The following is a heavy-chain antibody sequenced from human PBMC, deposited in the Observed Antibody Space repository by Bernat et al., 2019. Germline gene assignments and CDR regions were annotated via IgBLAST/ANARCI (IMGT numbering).Heavy chain of an antibody. Sequence: EVQLVESGGGLVQPGGSLSLSCAASGFTFSSYSMNWVRQAPGKGLEWVSYISSSSSTIYYADSVKGRFTISRDNAKNSLYLQMNSLRAEDTAVYYCARDHLDGSGFWNGMDVWGQGTTVTVSS. CDR1: GFTFSSYS. J-gene: IGHJ6*02. V-gene: IGHV3-48*01. CDR3: ARDHLDGSGFWNGMDV. CDR2: ISSSSSTI. D-gene: IGHD3-10*01.